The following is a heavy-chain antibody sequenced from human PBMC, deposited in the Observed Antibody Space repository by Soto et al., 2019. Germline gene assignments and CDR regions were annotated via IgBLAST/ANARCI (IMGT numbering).Heavy chain of an antibody. CDR3: ARDLRGYQLLSSPLDC. CDR1: GYAFTSYG. CDR2: ISAYRGDT. V-gene: IGHV1-18*04. J-gene: IGHJ4*02. Sequence: QVQLVQSGTEVKKPGASVKVSCKASGYAFTSYGISWVRQAPGQGLEWMGWISAYRGDTNYAQKFQGRVTVTTDTSTNTAYMELRSLRSDDTAVYYCARDLRGYQLLSSPLDCWGQGTLVTGSS. D-gene: IGHD2-2*01.